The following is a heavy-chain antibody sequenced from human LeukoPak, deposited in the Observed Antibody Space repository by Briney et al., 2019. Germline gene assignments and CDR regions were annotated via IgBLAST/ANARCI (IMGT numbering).Heavy chain of an antibody. V-gene: IGHV4-59*01. CDR2: IFYSGST. CDR3: AGDTYGSDY. D-gene: IGHD3-10*01. Sequence: PSETLSLTCTVSGGSINSYYWNWIRQPPRKGLEWIGYIFYSGSTNYNPSLESRVTISVDTSKNQFSLKLSSVTAADTAVYYCAGDTYGSDYWGQGTLVTVSS. CDR1: GGSINSYY. J-gene: IGHJ4*02.